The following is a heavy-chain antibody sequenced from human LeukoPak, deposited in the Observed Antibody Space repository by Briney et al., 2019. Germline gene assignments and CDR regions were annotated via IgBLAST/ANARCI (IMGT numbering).Heavy chain of an antibody. CDR3: TSQGGGEYVRSVFFDY. CDR1: GFTFSYAW. D-gene: IGHD3-16*01. V-gene: IGHV3-15*01. J-gene: IGHJ4*02. CDR2: IKSESDGGAT. Sequence: GGSLRLSCAVSGFTFSYAWMSWVRQGPGKGLEWVGRIKSESDGGATDYAAPVKGRFTISRDDSKNTLYLQMNSLKTEDTAVYYCTSQGGGEYVRSVFFDYWGQGTLVTVSS.